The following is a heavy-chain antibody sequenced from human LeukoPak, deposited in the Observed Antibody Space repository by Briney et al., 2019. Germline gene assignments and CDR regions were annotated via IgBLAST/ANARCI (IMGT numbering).Heavy chain of an antibody. CDR1: GFTFNSYE. J-gene: IGHJ3*02. V-gene: IGHV3-48*03. CDR3: ARDRRVGATWSVSAFDI. D-gene: IGHD1-26*01. Sequence: GGSLRLSCAASGFTFNSYEMNWVRQAPGKGLEWVSYVSSSGSSIYYADSVKGRFTISRDNAKNSLYLQMSSLRAEDTAVYYCARDRRVGATWSVSAFDIWGQGTTVTVSS. CDR2: VSSSGSSI.